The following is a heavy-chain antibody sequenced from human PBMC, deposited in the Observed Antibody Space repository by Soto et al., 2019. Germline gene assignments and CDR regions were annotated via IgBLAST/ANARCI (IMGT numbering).Heavy chain of an antibody. CDR3: AAVRWELHDAFDI. CDR2: IYHSGMT. D-gene: IGHD4-17*01. J-gene: IGHJ3*02. V-gene: IGHV4-31*03. Sequence: QVQLQVSGPGLVKPSQTLSLTCTVSGGSISTGGYYWSWIRQHPGRGLEWIGYIYHSGMTFSNPSLKSRVAISIDTSENQFTLKLSSVTDADTAVYYCAAVRWELHDAFDIWGHGTMVSVSS. CDR1: GGSISTGGYY.